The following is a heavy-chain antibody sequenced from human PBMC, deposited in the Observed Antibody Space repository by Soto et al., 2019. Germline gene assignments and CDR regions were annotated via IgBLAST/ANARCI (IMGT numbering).Heavy chain of an antibody. J-gene: IGHJ4*02. CDR2: INPSGGST. V-gene: IGHV1-46*01. D-gene: IGHD6-6*01. CDR1: GYTFTSYY. CDR3: AREDRSIPARGSFDY. Sequence: ASVKVSCKASGYTFTSYYMHWVRQAPGQGLEWMGIINPSGGSTSYAQKFQGRVTMTRDTSTSTVYMELSSLRSEDTAVYYCAREDRSIPARGSFDYWGQGTLVTVSS.